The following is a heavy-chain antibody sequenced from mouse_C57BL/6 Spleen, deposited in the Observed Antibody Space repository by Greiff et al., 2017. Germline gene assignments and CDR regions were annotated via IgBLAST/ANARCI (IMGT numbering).Heavy chain of an antibody. CDR3: TGPYDYGAY. CDR1: GFTFSNYW. J-gene: IGHJ3*01. CDR2: IRLKSDNYAT. D-gene: IGHD2-4*01. V-gene: IGHV6-3*01. Sequence: EVKVEESGGGLVQPGGSMKLSCVASGFTFSNYWMNWVRQSPEKGLEWVAQIRLKSDNYATHYAESVKGRFTISRDDSKSSVYLQMNNLRAEDTGIYYCTGPYDYGAYWGQGTLVTVSA.